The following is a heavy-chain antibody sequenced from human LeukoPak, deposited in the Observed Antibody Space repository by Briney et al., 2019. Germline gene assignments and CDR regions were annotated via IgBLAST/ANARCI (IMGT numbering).Heavy chain of an antibody. Sequence: SETLSLTCTVSGHSISSGYYWGWIRQPPGKGLEWIGSIYHSGSTYYNPSLKSRVTISVDTFENQFSLKLSSVTAADTAVYYCARHPPLMITFGGVIVRGAFDIWGQGTMVTVSS. J-gene: IGHJ3*02. CDR3: ARHPPLMITFGGVIVRGAFDI. D-gene: IGHD3-16*02. V-gene: IGHV4-38-2*02. CDR2: IYHSGST. CDR1: GHSISSGYY.